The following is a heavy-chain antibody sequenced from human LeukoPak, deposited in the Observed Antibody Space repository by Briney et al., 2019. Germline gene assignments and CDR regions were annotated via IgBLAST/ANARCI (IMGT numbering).Heavy chain of an antibody. Sequence: GGSLRLSCAASGFIFTDYWMRWVRQAPGKELVWVARIRGDGRATTYADSVKGRFTISRDNAMNTVFLQMKSLRAEDTGTYYCARFYFPEEHDRAWYEAHWGQGVLVTVS. J-gene: IGHJ4*02. CDR1: GFIFTDYW. CDR2: IRGDGRAT. D-gene: IGHD6-19*01. CDR3: ARFYFPEEHDRAWYEAH. V-gene: IGHV3-74*01.